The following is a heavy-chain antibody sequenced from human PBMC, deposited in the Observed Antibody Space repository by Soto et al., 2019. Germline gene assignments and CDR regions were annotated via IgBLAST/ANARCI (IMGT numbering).Heavy chain of an antibody. J-gene: IGHJ4*02. D-gene: IGHD3-10*01. Sequence: GGSLRLSCAASGLTFSNYGMHWVRQAPGKGLEWLAGISSDGTKTYLGDSVKGRFTISRDNSKNMLYLQMNSLRAEDTAVYYCAKGPPGPTDYWGQGTLVTVSS. CDR2: ISSDGTKT. CDR3: AKGPPGPTDY. CDR1: GLTFSNYG. V-gene: IGHV3-30*18.